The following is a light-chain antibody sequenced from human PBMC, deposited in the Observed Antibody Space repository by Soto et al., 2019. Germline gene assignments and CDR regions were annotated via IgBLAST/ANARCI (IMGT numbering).Light chain of an antibody. CDR1: SSNIGSNT. CDR3: AAWDDILNGVYV. V-gene: IGLV1-44*01. Sequence: QSVLTQPPSASGTPGQRVTISCSGSSSNIGSNTVNWYQQLPGAAPKLLIYSNNQRPSGVPDRFSGSKSGTSASLAISGLQSEDEADYYCAAWDDILNGVYVFGPGTKVTVL. CDR2: SNN. J-gene: IGLJ1*01.